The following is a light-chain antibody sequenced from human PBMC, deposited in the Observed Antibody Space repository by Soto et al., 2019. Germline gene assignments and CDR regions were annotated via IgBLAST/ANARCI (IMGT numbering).Light chain of an antibody. J-gene: IGLJ2*01. V-gene: IGLV2-14*03. CDR2: EVT. Sequence: QSALTQPASVSGSPGQSITISCTGTSSDVGAYSYVSWYQQHPGKAPKLIIYEVTNRPPGLSNRFSGSKSGNTASLAISGLQAEDEADYYCSSYTTSSTVLFGGGTQLTVL. CDR3: SSYTTSSTVL. CDR1: SSDVGAYSY.